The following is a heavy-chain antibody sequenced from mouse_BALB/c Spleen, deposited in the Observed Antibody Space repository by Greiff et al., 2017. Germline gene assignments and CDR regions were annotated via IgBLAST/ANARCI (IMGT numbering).Heavy chain of an antibody. J-gene: IGHJ2*01. CDR3: NAYGSRFDY. CDR2: IDPENGDT. CDR1: GFNIKDYY. V-gene: IGHV14-4*02. Sequence: EVQLQQSGAELVRSGASVKLSCTASGFNIKDYYMHWVKQRPEQGLEWIGWIDPENGDTEYAPKFQGKATMTADTSSNTAYLQLSSLTSEDTAVYYCNAYGSRFDYWGQGTTLTVSS. D-gene: IGHD1-1*01.